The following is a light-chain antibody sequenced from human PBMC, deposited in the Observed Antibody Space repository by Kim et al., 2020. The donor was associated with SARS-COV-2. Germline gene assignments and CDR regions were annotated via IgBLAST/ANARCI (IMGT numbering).Light chain of an antibody. Sequence: SASVGDRVTIPCRASQDIGNDLGWYQQKPGEAPKRLIYAAFTLQSGVPSRFSGSGFGAEFTLTISSLHPEDFATYYCLQHNNYPFTFGQGTKLEI. CDR1: QDIGND. CDR2: AAF. J-gene: IGKJ2*01. V-gene: IGKV1-17*01. CDR3: LQHNNYPFT.